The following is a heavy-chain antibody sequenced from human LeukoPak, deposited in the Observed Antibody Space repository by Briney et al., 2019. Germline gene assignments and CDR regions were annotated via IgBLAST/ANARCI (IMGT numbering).Heavy chain of an antibody. V-gene: IGHV5-51*01. CDR1: GYSFTSYW. CDR3: ARHRGTIFGMVMYNWFDP. D-gene: IGHD3-3*01. Sequence: GESLKIPCEASGYSFTSYWIGWVRQMPGKGLEWVALIYPVDSDTRYNPSFQGQVTISADKSINTVYLQWNSLKASDSAMYHCARHRGTIFGMVMYNWFDPWGQGTLVTVSS. CDR2: IYPVDSDT. J-gene: IGHJ5*02.